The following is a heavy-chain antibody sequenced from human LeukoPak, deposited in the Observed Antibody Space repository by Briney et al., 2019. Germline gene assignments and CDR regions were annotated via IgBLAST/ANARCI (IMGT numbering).Heavy chain of an antibody. CDR3: AKSDTSGPTAHDY. D-gene: IGHD3-22*01. J-gene: IGHJ4*02. Sequence: GGSLRLSCAASGLTFSSYAMSWVRQAPGKGLEWVSAIGGSGSSTYYAGSVKGRFTISRDNSKNTLYLQMNSLRAEDTAVYYCAKSDTSGPTAHDYWGQGTLVTVSS. CDR1: GLTFSSYA. V-gene: IGHV3-23*01. CDR2: IGGSGSST.